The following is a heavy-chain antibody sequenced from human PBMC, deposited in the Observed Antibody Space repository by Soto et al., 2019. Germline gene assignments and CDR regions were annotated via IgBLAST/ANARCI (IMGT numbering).Heavy chain of an antibody. Sequence: QVQLVQSGAEVKKPGASVKVSCKASGYTFTNYGINWVRQAPGQGLEWMGWISAYNGNTNYAQKLQGRVTMTTDTSTSTAYMELRSLRSDDTAVYCCARDRLPGRYCSGGSCYTDWFDPWGQGTLVTVSS. CDR2: ISAYNGNT. J-gene: IGHJ5*02. V-gene: IGHV1-18*01. CDR1: GYTFTNYG. D-gene: IGHD2-15*01. CDR3: ARDRLPGRYCSGGSCYTDWFDP.